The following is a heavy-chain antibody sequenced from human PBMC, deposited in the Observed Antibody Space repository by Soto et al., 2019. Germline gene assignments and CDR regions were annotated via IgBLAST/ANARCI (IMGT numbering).Heavy chain of an antibody. D-gene: IGHD3-3*01. J-gene: IGHJ6*03. Sequence: ASVKVSCKASGYTFTNYGINWVRQAPGQGLEWMGWISAYNGNTNYAQKFQDRVTMTTDTSTSTAYMDLRNLRSDDTAVYYCARDEIRFLEWLPLTYMDVWGKATTVTVSS. CDR1: GYTFTNYG. CDR3: ARDEIRFLEWLPLTYMDV. CDR2: ISAYNGNT. V-gene: IGHV1-18*01.